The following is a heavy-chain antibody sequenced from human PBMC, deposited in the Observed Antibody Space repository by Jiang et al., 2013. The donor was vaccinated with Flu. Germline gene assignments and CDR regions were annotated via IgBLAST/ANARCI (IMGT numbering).Heavy chain of an antibody. CDR2: N. Sequence: NDYAVSVKSRITINPDTSKNQFSLQLNSVTPEDTAVYYCARDYQWRSGWFDPWGQGTLVTVSS. J-gene: IGHJ5*02. CDR3: ARDYQWRSGWFDP. D-gene: IGHD6-19*01. V-gene: IGHV6-1*01.